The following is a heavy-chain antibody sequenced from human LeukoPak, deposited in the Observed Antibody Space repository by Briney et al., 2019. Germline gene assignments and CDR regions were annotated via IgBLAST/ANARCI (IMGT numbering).Heavy chain of an antibody. D-gene: IGHD2-15*01. CDR1: GGSISSSSYY. V-gene: IGHV4-39*07. CDR2: IYYSGST. CDR3: AVVVVPSWGDYFDY. J-gene: IGHJ4*02. Sequence: PSETLSLTCTVSGGSISSSSYYWGWIRQPPGKGLEWIGSIYYSGSTNYNPSLKSRVTISVDKSKNQFSLKLSSVTATDTAVYYCAVVVVPSWGDYFDYWGQGTLVTVSS.